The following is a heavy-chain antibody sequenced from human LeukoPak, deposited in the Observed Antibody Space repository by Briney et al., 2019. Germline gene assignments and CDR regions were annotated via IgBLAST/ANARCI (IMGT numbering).Heavy chain of an antibody. Sequence: GGSLRLSCAASGFTFSSYSMNWVRQAPGKGLEWVSSISSSSSYIYYADSVKGRFTISRDNAKNSLYLQMNSLRAEDTAVYYCARDSLWSHDVLTGCSGGDGYFQHWGQGTLVTVSS. CDR2: ISSSSSYI. CDR1: GFTFSSYS. J-gene: IGHJ1*01. V-gene: IGHV3-21*01. CDR3: ARDSLWSHDVLTGCSGGDGYFQH. D-gene: IGHD3-9*01.